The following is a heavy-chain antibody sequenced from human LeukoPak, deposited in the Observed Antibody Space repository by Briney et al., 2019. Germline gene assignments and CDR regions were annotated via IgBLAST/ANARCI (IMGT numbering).Heavy chain of an antibody. CDR2: TNSDGSST. V-gene: IGHV3-74*01. J-gene: IGHJ3*02. CDR3: ARDSTVTTSSFAFDI. D-gene: IGHD4-17*01. Sequence: PGGSLRLSCAASGFTFSSYWMHWVRQAPGKGLVWVSRTNSDGSSTTYADSVKGRFTISRDNAKNTLYLQMNSLRAEDTAVYYCARDSTVTTSSFAFDIWGQGTMVTVSS. CDR1: GFTFSSYW.